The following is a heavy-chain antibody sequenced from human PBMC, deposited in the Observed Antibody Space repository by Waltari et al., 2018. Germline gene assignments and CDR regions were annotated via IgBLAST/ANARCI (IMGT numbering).Heavy chain of an antibody. CDR3: ARGFYIAVAGGLYYYGMDV. V-gene: IGHV4-34*01. J-gene: IGHJ6*02. CDR2: INHSGST. Sequence: QVQLQQWGAGLLKPSETLSPTCAVYGGSFSGYYWSWIRQPPGKGLEWIGEINHSGSTNYNPSLKSRVTISVDTSKNQFSLKLSSVTAADTAVYYCARGFYIAVAGGLYYYGMDVWGQGTTVTVSS. CDR1: GGSFSGYY. D-gene: IGHD6-19*01.